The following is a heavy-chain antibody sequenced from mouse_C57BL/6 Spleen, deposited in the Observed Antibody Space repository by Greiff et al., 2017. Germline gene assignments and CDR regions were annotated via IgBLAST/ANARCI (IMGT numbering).Heavy chain of an antibody. CDR3: ARESGGGTSMDY. J-gene: IGHJ4*01. CDR1: GFTFSSYA. Sequence: EVKVVESGGGLVKPGGSLKLSCAASGFTFSSYAMSWVRQTPEKRLEWVATISDGGSYTYYPDNVKGRFTISRDNAKNNLYLQMSHLKSEDTAMYYCARESGGGTSMDYWGQGTSVTVSS. CDR2: ISDGGSYT. D-gene: IGHD3-3*01. V-gene: IGHV5-4*01.